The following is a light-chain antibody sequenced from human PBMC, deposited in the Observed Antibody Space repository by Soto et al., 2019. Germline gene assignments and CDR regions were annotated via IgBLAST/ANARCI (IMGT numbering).Light chain of an antibody. CDR3: QQYNNWPPT. V-gene: IGKV3-15*01. Sequence: EIVMTQSPATLSGSPGERATLSCGASQSVSSNLAWYQQKPGQAPRLLIYGASTRATGIPARFSGSGSGTEFTLTISSLQSEDFAVYYCQQYNNWPPTFGQGTRLEIK. CDR2: GAS. CDR1: QSVSSN. J-gene: IGKJ5*01.